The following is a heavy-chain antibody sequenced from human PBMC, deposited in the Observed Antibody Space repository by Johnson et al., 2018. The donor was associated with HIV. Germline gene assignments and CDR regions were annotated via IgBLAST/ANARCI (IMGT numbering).Heavy chain of an antibody. V-gene: IGHV3-11*04. D-gene: IGHD4-17*01. CDR2: ITSSGSSV. Sequence: QVQLVESGGGFVKAGGSLRLSCEVSGFIFYKYNMAWIRQAPGKGLECLSYITSSGSSVYYADSVKGRFTISRDNARASLFLRINSLRADDSGVYYCARDATPWGGDYVGYTFDIWGQGTMVTVSS. CDR1: GFIFYKYN. J-gene: IGHJ3*02. CDR3: ARDATPWGGDYVGYTFDI.